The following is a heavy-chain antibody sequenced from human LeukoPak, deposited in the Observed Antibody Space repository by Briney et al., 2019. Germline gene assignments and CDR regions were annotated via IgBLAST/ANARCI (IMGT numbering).Heavy chain of an antibody. CDR2: IIPIFGTA. Sequence: GASVKVSCKASGGTFSGYAISWVRQAPGQGLEWVGGIIPIFGTANYAQKFQGRVTITTDESTSTAYMQLSSLRSEDTAVYYCARAGYCSGGSCYPPIYYFDYWGQGTLVTVSS. J-gene: IGHJ4*02. D-gene: IGHD2-15*01. V-gene: IGHV1-69*05. CDR1: GGTFSGYA. CDR3: ARAGYCSGGSCYPPIYYFDY.